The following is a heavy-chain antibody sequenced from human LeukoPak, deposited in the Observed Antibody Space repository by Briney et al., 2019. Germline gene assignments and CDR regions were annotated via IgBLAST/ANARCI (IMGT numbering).Heavy chain of an antibody. J-gene: IGHJ4*02. D-gene: IGHD2-8*02. CDR1: GGSISSGSYY. CDR3: ARGSVLVNFDY. CDR2: IYTSGST. V-gene: IGHV4-61*02. Sequence: SETLSLTCTVSGGSISSGSYYWSWIRQPAGKGLEWIGRIYTSGSTNYNPSLKSRVTISVDTSKNQFSLNLSSVTAADTAVYYCARGSVLVNFDYWGQGTLVTVSS.